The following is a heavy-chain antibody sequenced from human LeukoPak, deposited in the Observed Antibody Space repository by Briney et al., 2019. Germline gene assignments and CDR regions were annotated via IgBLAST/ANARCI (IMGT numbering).Heavy chain of an antibody. Sequence: SETLSLTCTVSGGSISSYYWSWIRQPPGKGLEWIGYIYYSGSPNYNPPLKSRVPISVDTSKNQFSLKLSSVTAADPALYYWARQDGRGRSNYDFWSGYYTPNDAFDIWGQGTMVTVSS. V-gene: IGHV4-59*08. D-gene: IGHD3-3*01. J-gene: IGHJ3*02. CDR1: GGSISSYY. CDR2: IYYSGSP. CDR3: ARQDGRGRSNYDFWSGYYTPNDAFDI.